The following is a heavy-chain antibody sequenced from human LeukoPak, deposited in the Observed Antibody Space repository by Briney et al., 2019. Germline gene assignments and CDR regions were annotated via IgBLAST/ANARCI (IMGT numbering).Heavy chain of an antibody. CDR2: IGGRDGST. D-gene: IGHD3-10*01. CDR1: GFTFSSYG. J-gene: IGHJ4*02. V-gene: IGHV3-23*01. CDR3: AKGHYYGSGSLDY. Sequence: GGSLRLSCAASGFTFSSYGMSWVRQAPGKGLEWVSAIGGRDGSTYYAGSVKGRFTISRDNSKNTLYVQMNSLRAEDTAVYYCAKGHYYGSGSLDYWGQGTLVTVSS.